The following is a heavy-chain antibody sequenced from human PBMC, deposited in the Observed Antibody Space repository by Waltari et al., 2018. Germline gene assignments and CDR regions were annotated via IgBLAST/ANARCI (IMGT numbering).Heavy chain of an antibody. CDR3: AKALYGGMDV. V-gene: IGHV3-23*01. CDR1: GFTFSTYG. D-gene: IGHD3-10*01. CDR2: ISGSGGST. J-gene: IGHJ6*02. Sequence: EVQLLESGGGLVQPGGSLRLSCAASGFTFSTYGMSWVHQAPGKGLEWVSGISGSGGSTHYADSVKGRFTISRDNSKNTLYLQMNGLRAEDTAVYYCAKALYGGMDVWGQGTTVTVSS.